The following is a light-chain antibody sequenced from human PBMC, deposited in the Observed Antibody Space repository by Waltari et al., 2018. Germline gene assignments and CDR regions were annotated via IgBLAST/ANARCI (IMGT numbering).Light chain of an antibody. CDR1: SSDVGYYNY. J-gene: IGLJ2*01. Sequence: QSALTQPRSVSGSPGQSVTISCTGTSSDVGYYNYVPVYQQRPGKAPRLILYDVTKRPSGVPDRFSGSKSGNTASLTISGLQAEDEADFYCCSYAGSYILVFGGGTKLTVL. V-gene: IGLV2-11*01. CDR3: CSYAGSYILV. CDR2: DVT.